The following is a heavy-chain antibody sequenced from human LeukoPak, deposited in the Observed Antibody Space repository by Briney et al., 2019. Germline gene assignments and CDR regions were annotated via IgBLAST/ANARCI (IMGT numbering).Heavy chain of an antibody. D-gene: IGHD1-14*01. CDR3: ARDYLPPPGNLDAFDI. J-gene: IGHJ3*02. V-gene: IGHV4-61*02. CDR2: IYTSGST. Sequence: SETLSLTCTVSGGSISSGSYYWSWIRQPAGKGLEWIGRIYTSGSTNYSPSLKSRVTISVDTSKNQFSLKLSSVTAADTAVYYCARDYLPPPGNLDAFDIWGQGTMVTVSS. CDR1: GGSISSGSYY.